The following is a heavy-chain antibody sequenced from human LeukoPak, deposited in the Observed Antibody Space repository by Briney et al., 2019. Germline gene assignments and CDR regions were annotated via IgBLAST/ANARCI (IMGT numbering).Heavy chain of an antibody. V-gene: IGHV3-30*19. Sequence: GGSLRLSCAASGFTFSSYGMHWVRQAPGKGLEWVAVISYDGSNKYYADSVKGRFTISRDNSKNTLYLQMNSLRAEDTAVYYCARRKREQIYSSSWQGMYYFDYWGQGTLVTVSA. D-gene: IGHD6-13*01. CDR3: ARRKREQIYSSSWQGMYYFDY. CDR1: GFTFSSYG. J-gene: IGHJ4*02. CDR2: ISYDGSNK.